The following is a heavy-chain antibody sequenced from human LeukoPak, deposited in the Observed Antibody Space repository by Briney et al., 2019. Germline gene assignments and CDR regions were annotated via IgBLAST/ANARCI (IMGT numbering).Heavy chain of an antibody. CDR1: GFTFSRYP. CDR2: INGGGDTI. Sequence: GGSLRLSCAASGFTFSRYPMIWVRQAPGKGLECISYINGGGDTIHYADSVKGRFTFSRDNAKNSLYLQMNSLRAEDTAVYYCAKVWGGYSNTDYWGQGTLVTVSS. D-gene: IGHD4-11*01. J-gene: IGHJ4*02. V-gene: IGHV3-48*01. CDR3: AKVWGGYSNTDY.